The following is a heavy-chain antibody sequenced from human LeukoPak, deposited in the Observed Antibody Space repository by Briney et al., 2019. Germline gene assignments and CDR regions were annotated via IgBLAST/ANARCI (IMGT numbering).Heavy chain of an antibody. Sequence: ASVKVSCKASGYTFTSYGISWVRQAPGQGLEWMGWISAYNGNTNYAQKLQGRVTMTTDTSTSTAYMELRSLRSDDTAVYYCARGGLSGDYDILSGYQYWGQGTLVTVSS. CDR3: ARGGLSGDYDILSGYQY. J-gene: IGHJ4*02. CDR1: GYTFTSYG. CDR2: ISAYNGNT. V-gene: IGHV1-18*04. D-gene: IGHD3-9*01.